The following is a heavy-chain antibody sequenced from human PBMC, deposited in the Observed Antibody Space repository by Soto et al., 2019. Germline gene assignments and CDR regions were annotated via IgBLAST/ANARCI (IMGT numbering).Heavy chain of an antibody. CDR3: ARDKITGLFDY. D-gene: IGHD2-8*02. CDR2: INHSGST. CDR1: GDSITSISYF. J-gene: IGHJ4*02. V-gene: IGHV4-39*07. Sequence: SETLSLTCTVSGDSITSISYFWAWIRQPPGTGLEWIGEINHSGSTNYNPSLKSRVTISVDTSKNQFSLKLTSVTAADTAVYYCARDKITGLFDYWGQGTLVTVSS.